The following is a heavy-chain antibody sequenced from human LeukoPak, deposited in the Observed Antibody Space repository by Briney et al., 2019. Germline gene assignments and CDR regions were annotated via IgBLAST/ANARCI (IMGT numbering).Heavy chain of an antibody. Sequence: SETLSLTCAVYGGSLSGYYWSWIRQPPGKGLEWIGEINHSGSTNYNPSLKSRVTISVDTSKNQFSLKLNSVTAADTAVYYCARVPFPILTDSIPFDYWGQGTLVTVSS. V-gene: IGHV4-34*01. CDR3: ARVPFPILTDSIPFDY. J-gene: IGHJ4*02. D-gene: IGHD3-9*01. CDR2: INHSGST. CDR1: GGSLSGYY.